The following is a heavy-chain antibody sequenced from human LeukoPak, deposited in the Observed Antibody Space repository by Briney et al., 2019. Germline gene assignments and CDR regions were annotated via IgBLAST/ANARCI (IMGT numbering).Heavy chain of an antibody. V-gene: IGHV1-46*01. D-gene: IGHD6-19*01. CDR2: INPSGGST. CDR3: ARGSSGWYSVAY. Sequence: ASVKVSCKASGCTFTSYYMHWVRQAAGQGLEGMGIINPSGGSTSYAQKFQGRVTMTRNTSTSTVYMELSSLRSEDTAVYYCARGSSGWYSVAYWGQGTLVAVSS. CDR1: GCTFTSYY. J-gene: IGHJ4*02.